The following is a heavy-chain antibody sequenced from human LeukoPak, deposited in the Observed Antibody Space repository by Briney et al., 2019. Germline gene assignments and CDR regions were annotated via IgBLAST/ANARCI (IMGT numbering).Heavy chain of an antibody. CDR2: INHSGST. V-gene: IGHV4-34*01. CDR1: GGSFSGYH. CDR3: ARAAHRRPAEYFQH. J-gene: IGHJ1*01. Sequence: PSETLSLTCAVYGGSFSGYHWSWIRQPPGKGLEWIGEINHSGSTNYNPSLKSRVTISVATSKNQSSLKLSSVTAADTAVYYCARAAHRRPAEYFQHWGQGTLVTVSS.